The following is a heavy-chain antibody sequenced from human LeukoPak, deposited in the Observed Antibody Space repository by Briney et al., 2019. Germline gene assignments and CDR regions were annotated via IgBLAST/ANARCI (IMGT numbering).Heavy chain of an antibody. V-gene: IGHV4-34*01. Sequence: PSETLSLTCAVYGGSFSGYYWSWIRQPPGKGLEWIGEINHSGSTNYNPSLKSRVTISVDTSKNQFSLKLSSVTAADTAVYYCASPPRGSSWYGRAFDYWGQGTLVTVSS. CDR2: INHSGST. D-gene: IGHD6-13*01. J-gene: IGHJ4*02. CDR1: GGSFSGYY. CDR3: ASPPRGSSWYGRAFDY.